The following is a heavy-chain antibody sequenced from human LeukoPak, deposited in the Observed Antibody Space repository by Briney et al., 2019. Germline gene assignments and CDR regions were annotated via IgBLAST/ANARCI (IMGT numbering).Heavy chain of an antibody. CDR2: IRSKAYGGTT. D-gene: IGHD6-19*01. CDR3: TRDLNSSGWYKVGLFDH. J-gene: IGHJ4*02. V-gene: IGHV3-49*04. CDR1: GFTFSSHA. Sequence: GSLRLSCAASGFTFSSHAMSWVRQAPGKGLEWVGFIRSKAYGGTTEYAASVKGRFTISRDDSKSIAYLQMNSLKTEDTAVYYCTRDLNSSGWYKVGLFDHWGQGTLVTVSS.